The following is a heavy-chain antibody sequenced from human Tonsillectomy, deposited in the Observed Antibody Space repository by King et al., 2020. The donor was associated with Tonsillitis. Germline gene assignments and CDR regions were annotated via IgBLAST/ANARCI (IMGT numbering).Heavy chain of an antibody. CDR3: AKTPLSTADADFWRGIYPNWFDP. CDR1: GYTFTGYY. CDR2: TNPDSGCT. Sequence: VQLVQAGAEVKKPGASVKVSCKASGYTFTGYYMHWVRQAPGQGLEWMGWTNPDSGCTNYAQKFQCRVTMTRDTSISTAYMELSNLTSDDTAVYFCAKTPLSTADADFWRGIYPNWFDPWGQGTLVTVSS. J-gene: IGHJ5*02. V-gene: IGHV1-2*02. D-gene: IGHD3-3*01.